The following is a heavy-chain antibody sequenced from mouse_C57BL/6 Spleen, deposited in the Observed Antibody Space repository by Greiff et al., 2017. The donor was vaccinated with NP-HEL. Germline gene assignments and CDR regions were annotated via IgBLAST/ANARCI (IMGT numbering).Heavy chain of an antibody. V-gene: IGHV1-76*01. CDR2: IYPGSGNT. CDR1: GYTFTDYY. D-gene: IGHD1-1*01. J-gene: IGHJ2*01. Sequence: VQLQQSGAELVRPGASVKLSCKASGYTFTDYYINWVKQRPGQGLEWIARIYPGSGNTYYNEKFKGKATLTAEKSSSTAYMQLSSLTSEDSAVYFCARERYGSSLDYWGQGTTLTVSS. CDR3: ARERYGSSLDY.